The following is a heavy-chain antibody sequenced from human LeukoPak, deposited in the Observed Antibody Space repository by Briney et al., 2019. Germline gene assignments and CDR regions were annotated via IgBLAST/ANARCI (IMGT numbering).Heavy chain of an antibody. D-gene: IGHD1-26*01. CDR1: GFTFSSYW. V-gene: IGHV3-23*01. J-gene: IGHJ4*02. CDR3: AKVHSGSYLRIDY. CDR2: ISGSGGST. Sequence: GGSLRLSCGASGFTFSSYWMTWVRQAPGKGLEWVSAISGSGGSTYYADSVKGRFTISRDNAKNTLYLQMNSLRAEDTAVYYCAKVHSGSYLRIDYWGQGTLVTVSS.